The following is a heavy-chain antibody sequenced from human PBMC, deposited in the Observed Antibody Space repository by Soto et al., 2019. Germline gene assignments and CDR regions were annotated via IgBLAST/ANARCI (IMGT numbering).Heavy chain of an antibody. CDR2: IYYSGTT. CDR3: ARESYYGSGATVVGY. V-gene: IGHV4-59*01. Sequence: PSETLSLTCTVSGGSISNFYWSWIRQPPGKGLEWIGYIYYSGTTSYNPSLNSRVTISVDTSKNQFSLKLNSVTAADTAVYYCARESYYGSGATVVGYWGLGTLVTVPS. CDR1: GGSISNFY. D-gene: IGHD3-10*01. J-gene: IGHJ4*02.